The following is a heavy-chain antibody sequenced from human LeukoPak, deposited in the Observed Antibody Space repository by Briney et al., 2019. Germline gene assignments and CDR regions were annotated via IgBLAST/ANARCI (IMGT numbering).Heavy chain of an antibody. J-gene: IGHJ4*02. CDR1: GYNFSGHY. D-gene: IGHD3-10*01. V-gene: IGHV1-2*02. Sequence: ASVKVSCKASGYNFSGHYMHWVRQAPGQGLEWMGWINPNSGGTNYAQNFQGRVTMSTDTSISTAYMELSRLTSDDTAVYYCVRGSRFTTVRGIISNYWGQGTVVTVSS. CDR3: VRGSRFTTVRGIISNY. CDR2: INPNSGGT.